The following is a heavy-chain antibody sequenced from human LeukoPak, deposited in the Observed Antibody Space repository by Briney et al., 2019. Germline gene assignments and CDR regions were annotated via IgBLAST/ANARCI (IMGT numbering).Heavy chain of an antibody. Sequence: ASVKVSCKASGYTFTGYYIHWVRQAPGLGLEWMGWINPNSGGTNYAQKFQGRVTMTRDTSISTAYMELSRLRSDDTAVFYCARDLIGYCSGASCPHWGQGTLVTVSS. V-gene: IGHV1-2*02. J-gene: IGHJ4*02. CDR1: GYTFTGYY. CDR2: INPNSGGT. D-gene: IGHD2-15*01. CDR3: ARDLIGYCSGASCPH.